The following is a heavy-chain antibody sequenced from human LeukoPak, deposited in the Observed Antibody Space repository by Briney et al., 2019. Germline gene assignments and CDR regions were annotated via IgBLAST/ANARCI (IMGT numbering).Heavy chain of an antibody. Sequence: PSETLSLTCTVSGGSIIGYYWSWFRQPPRKALEWIGWVHNSGSTEYNPSLESRITTSVDTSKNQFSLKLSSVTAADTAVYYCARDRYYDNSGYYYFDYWGQGTLVTVSS. J-gene: IGHJ4*02. CDR2: VHNSGST. CDR3: ARDRYYDNSGYYYFDY. CDR1: GGSIIGYY. V-gene: IGHV4-59*01. D-gene: IGHD3-22*01.